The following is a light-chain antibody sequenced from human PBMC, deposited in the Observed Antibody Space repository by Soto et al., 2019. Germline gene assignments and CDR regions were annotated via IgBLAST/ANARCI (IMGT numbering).Light chain of an antibody. CDR2: DNN. J-gene: IGLJ1*01. CDR1: NSNVGTDS. Sequence: QSVLTQPPSVSAAPGQKVTISCSGSNSNVGTDSMSWYQQVPGTAPKLLIYDNNKRPSGIPDRFSGSKSGTTATLGITGLQTGDEADYYCEAWDSSLSEGVFGTGTKLTVL. CDR3: EAWDSSLSEGV. V-gene: IGLV1-51*01.